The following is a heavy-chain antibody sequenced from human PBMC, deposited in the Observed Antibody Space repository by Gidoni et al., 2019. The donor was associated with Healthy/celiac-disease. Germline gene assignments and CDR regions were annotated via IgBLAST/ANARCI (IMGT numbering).Heavy chain of an antibody. CDR2: IKSKTDGGTT. V-gene: IGHV3-15*01. CDR1: GFTFSNAC. CDR3: TTDLFYYDSTGDPSFDY. J-gene: IGHJ4*02. Sequence: EVQLVESGGGLVKPGGSLRLSCAASGFTFSNACMRWVRQAPRKGLEWVGRIKSKTDGGTTDYAAPVKGRFTISRDDSKNTLYLQMNSLKTEDTAVYCCTTDLFYYDSTGDPSFDYWGQGTLVTVSS. D-gene: IGHD3-22*01.